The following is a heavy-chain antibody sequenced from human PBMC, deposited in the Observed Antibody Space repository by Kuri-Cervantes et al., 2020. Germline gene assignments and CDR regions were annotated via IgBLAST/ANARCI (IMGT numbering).Heavy chain of an antibody. Sequence: GESLKISCAASGCTFSSYAMSWVRQAPGKGPEWIALISGAGETILYADSVKGRFTISRDNSRNTLYLQMNSLRAEDTAVYSGARDEGSGSHYKVLLYWGQGPLVTVSS. CDR2: ISGAGETI. J-gene: IGHJ4*02. D-gene: IGHD3-10*01. CDR3: ARDEGSGSHYKVLLY. CDR1: GCTFSSYA. V-gene: IGHV3-23*01.